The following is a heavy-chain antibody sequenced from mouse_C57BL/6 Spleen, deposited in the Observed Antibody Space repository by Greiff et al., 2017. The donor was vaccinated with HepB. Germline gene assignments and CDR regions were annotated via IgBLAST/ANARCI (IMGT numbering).Heavy chain of an antibody. J-gene: IGHJ4*01. CDR2: ISSGSSTI. D-gene: IGHD1-1*01. V-gene: IGHV5-17*01. CDR1: GFTFSDYG. CDR3: AGYGSSHLRAMDY. Sequence: DVHLVESGGGLVKPGGSLKLSCAASGFTFSDYGMHWVRQAPEKGLEWVAYISSGSSTIYYADTVKGRFTISRDNAKNTLFLQMTSLRSEDTAMYYCAGYGSSHLRAMDYWGQGTSVTVSS.